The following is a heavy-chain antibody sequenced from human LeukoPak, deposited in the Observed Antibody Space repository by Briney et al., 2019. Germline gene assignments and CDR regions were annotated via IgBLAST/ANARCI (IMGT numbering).Heavy chain of an antibody. CDR3: ARAGIPIYYYYMDV. Sequence: PGGSLRLSCAASGFTFSSYWMHWARQAPGKGLVWVSRINSDGSSTSYADSVKGRFTISRDNAENTLYLQMNSLRAEDTAVYYCARAGIPIYYYYMDVWGKGTTVTISS. D-gene: IGHD3-10*01. J-gene: IGHJ6*03. V-gene: IGHV3-74*01. CDR1: GFTFSSYW. CDR2: INSDGSST.